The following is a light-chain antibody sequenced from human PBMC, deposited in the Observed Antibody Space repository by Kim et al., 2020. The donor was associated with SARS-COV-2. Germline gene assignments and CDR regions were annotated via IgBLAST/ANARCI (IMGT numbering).Light chain of an antibody. J-gene: IGLJ2*01. CDR1: RSNNGNNY. CDR2: DNK. Sequence: GQKITMSCSVSRSNNGNNYVTWYKPFPGTAPQHLIYDNKKRPSGIPERFSRYKYGTSATLGITGLQTGDEADYYCGTWDGSLSVGVFGGGTQLTVL. CDR3: GTWDGSLSVGV. V-gene: IGLV1-51*01.